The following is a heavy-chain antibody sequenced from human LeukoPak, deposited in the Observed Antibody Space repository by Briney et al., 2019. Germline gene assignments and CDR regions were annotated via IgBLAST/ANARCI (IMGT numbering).Heavy chain of an antibody. D-gene: IGHD2-15*01. CDR1: GGSLSGYY. CDR2: INHSGST. V-gene: IGHV4-34*01. CDR3: ARTAGYCSGGTCVDS. Sequence: SETLSLTCAVYGGSLSGYYWSWIRQPPGKGLEWIGEINHSGSTNYNPSLKSRVTISVDTSKNQFSLKLSSVTAADTAVYYCARTAGYCSGGTCVDSWGQGTLVTVSS. J-gene: IGHJ4*02.